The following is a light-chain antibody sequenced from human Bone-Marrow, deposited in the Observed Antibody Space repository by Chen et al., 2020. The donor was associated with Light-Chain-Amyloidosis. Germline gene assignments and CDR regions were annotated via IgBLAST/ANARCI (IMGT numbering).Light chain of an antibody. CDR3: SSYTSSSTLVV. Sequence: QSALTQPASVSGSPGKSITISCPGTSSDVGGYNYVSWYQQHPGKAPKLMIYDVSNRPSGVSNRFSGSKSGNTASLTISGLQAEDEADYYCSSYTSSSTLVVFGGGTKLTVL. CDR1: SSDVGGYNY. CDR2: DVS. J-gene: IGLJ2*01. V-gene: IGLV2-14*01.